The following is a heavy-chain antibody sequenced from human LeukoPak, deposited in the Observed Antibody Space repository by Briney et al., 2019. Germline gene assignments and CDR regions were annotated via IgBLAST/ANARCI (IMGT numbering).Heavy chain of an antibody. CDR3: ARDLPNSSGYFSWFDP. Sequence: PSETLSLTCTVSGGSISSYYWSWIRQPAGKGLEWIGRIYTSGSTNYNPSLKSRVTMSVDTSKNQFSLKLSSVTAADTAVYYCARDLPNSSGYFSWFDPWGQGTLVTVSS. V-gene: IGHV4-4*07. D-gene: IGHD3-22*01. CDR1: GGSISSYY. J-gene: IGHJ5*02. CDR2: IYTSGST.